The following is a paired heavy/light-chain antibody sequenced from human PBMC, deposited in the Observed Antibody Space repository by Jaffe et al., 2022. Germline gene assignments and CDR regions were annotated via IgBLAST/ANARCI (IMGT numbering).Light chain of an antibody. CDR1: QIINSN. CDR2: AAS. V-gene: IGKV3D-15*01. J-gene: IGKJ1*01. Sequence: EIVMTQSPATLSVSPGESATLSCRASQIINSNLAWYQQKPGQPPRLLIYAASTRATGIPARFSGSGSGTDFTLTISSLQSEDFAIYYCQQYKDWPPWTFGQGTKVEIK. CDR3: QQYKDWPPWT.
Heavy chain of an antibody. J-gene: IGHJ5*01. Sequence: EVQLVESGGAPVKPGGSLTLSCVGSGINFSNYRMNWVRQAPGTGLEWVASVSSSGGYKFYADSVKGRFTISRDNDKKSIYLQMNSLRVDDTAMYYCVRAEGAYCSPTTCYGNWFDSWGLGTLVTVSS. D-gene: IGHD2-2*01. V-gene: IGHV3-21*01. CDR1: GINFSNYR. CDR2: VSSSGGYK. CDR3: VRAEGAYCSPTTCYGNWFDS.